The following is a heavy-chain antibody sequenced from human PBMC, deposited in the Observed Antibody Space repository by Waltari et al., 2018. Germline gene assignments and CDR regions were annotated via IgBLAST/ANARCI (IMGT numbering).Heavy chain of an antibody. V-gene: IGHV3-33*01. J-gene: IGHJ4*02. CDR3: ARDNYYDSSGYRQLYYFDY. D-gene: IGHD3-22*01. CDR1: GFTFRPYG. Sequence: QVHLVESGGGVVQPGRSLRLSCVASGFTFRPYGMHWVGQAPGRGLECVASIWFDGSNENYGDSVKGRFIISRDNSKHTLYLQMNSLRVEDTAVYYCARDNYYDSSGYRQLYYFDYWGQGTLVTVSS. CDR2: IWFDGSNE.